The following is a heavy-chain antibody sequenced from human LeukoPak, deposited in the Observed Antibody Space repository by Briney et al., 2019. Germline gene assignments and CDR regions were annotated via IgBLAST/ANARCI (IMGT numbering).Heavy chain of an antibody. CDR1: GYTFTFYY. V-gene: IGHV1-2*02. D-gene: IGHD6-19*01. J-gene: IGHJ4*02. Sequence: ASVKVSCTASGYTFTFYYMHWVRQAPGQGLEWMGWINPNSGGTNYAQKFQGRVTMTRDTSISTAYMELSRLRSDDTAVYYCARLSSGDGNDIDYWGQGTLVTVSS. CDR3: ARLSSGDGNDIDY. CDR2: INPNSGGT.